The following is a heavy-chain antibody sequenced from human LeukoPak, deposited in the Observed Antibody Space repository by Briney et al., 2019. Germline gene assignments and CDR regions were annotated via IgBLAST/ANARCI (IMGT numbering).Heavy chain of an antibody. J-gene: IGHJ6*02. D-gene: IGHD6-19*01. Sequence: PGGFLRLSCAASGFTFSSYAMSWVRQAPGKGLEWVSAISGSGGSTYYADSVKGRFTISRDNSKNTLYLQMNSLRAGDTAVYYCAKDGGPAVAGPFYCYYGMDVWGQGTTVTVSS. CDR3: AKDGGPAVAGPFYCYYGMDV. CDR1: GFTFSSYA. CDR2: ISGSGGST. V-gene: IGHV3-23*01.